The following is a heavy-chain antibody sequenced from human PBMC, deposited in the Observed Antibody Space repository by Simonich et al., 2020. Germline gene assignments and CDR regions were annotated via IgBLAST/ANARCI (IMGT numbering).Heavy chain of an antibody. CDR2: ITAYNSTT. CDR3: ARSTTGTTAFDI. J-gene: IGHJ3*02. CDR1: GYTFTSYG. V-gene: IGHV1-18*01. Sequence: QVQLVQSGAEVKKPGASVQVSCKASGYTFTSYGISWGRPAPGQGLEWMGCITAYNSTTNYAPKLQGRGTMTTDTATSTAYMEMRSLRSDDTAVYYCARSTTGTTAFDIWGQGTMVTVSS. D-gene: IGHD1-1*01.